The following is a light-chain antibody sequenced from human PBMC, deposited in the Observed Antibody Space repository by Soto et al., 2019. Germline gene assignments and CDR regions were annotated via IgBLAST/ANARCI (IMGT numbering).Light chain of an antibody. CDR3: QQRSNWSIT. J-gene: IGKJ5*01. CDR1: ESVSSC. Sequence: VLTKPPDTPSLSPGDRATLSCMARESVSSCFAWDRQKPGQATRLIIYNASNTATGSPARFSGSGSGTDFTLTISSLEPEDFAVYYCQQRSNWSITFGQGTRVEI. V-gene: IGKV3-11*01. CDR2: NAS.